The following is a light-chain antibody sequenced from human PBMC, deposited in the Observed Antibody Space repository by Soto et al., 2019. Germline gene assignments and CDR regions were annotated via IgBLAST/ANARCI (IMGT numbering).Light chain of an antibody. CDR3: KQYGSSPGT. Sequence: EIVLTQSPGTLSLSPGERATLSCRASQSVSSSYLAWYQQKPGQALRLLIYGASSRATGIPDRFNGSGSGTDFTLTIIRLEPEDFAVYYCKQYGSSPGTFGPGTKVDIK. CDR1: QSVSSSY. V-gene: IGKV3-20*01. CDR2: GAS. J-gene: IGKJ3*01.